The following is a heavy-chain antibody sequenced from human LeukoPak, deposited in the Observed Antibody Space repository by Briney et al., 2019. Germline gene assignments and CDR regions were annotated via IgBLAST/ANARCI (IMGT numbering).Heavy chain of an antibody. CDR2: ISSSSNFI. V-gene: IGHV3-21*01. CDR1: GFTFSSYA. Sequence: GGSLRLSCAASGFTFSSYAMIWVRQAPGKGLEWVSSISSSSNFIYYADSLKGRFTVSRDDAKNSLYLQMNSLRVEDTAVYYCARDLWDHWGQGTLVTVSS. CDR3: ARDLWDH. J-gene: IGHJ4*02.